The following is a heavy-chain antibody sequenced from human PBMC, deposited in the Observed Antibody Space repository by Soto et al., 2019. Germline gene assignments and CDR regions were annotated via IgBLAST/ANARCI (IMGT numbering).Heavy chain of an antibody. J-gene: IGHJ3*02. Sequence: SQTLSLTCAISGDSVSSNSAAWNWIRQSPSRGLEWLGRTYYRSKWYNDYAVSVKSRITINPDTSKNQFSLQLNSVTPEDTAVYYCAREASWLGELLDAFDIWGQGTMVTVSS. V-gene: IGHV6-1*01. CDR3: AREASWLGELLDAFDI. CDR2: TYYRSKWYN. D-gene: IGHD3-10*01. CDR1: GDSVSSNSAA.